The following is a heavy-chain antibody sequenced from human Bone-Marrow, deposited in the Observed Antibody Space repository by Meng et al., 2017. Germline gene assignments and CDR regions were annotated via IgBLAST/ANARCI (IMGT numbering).Heavy chain of an antibody. V-gene: IGHV3-23*01. CDR3: ARVESTYDSGSYLFLHIYGMDV. Sequence: GESLKISCAASGFTFSSYAMSWVRQAPGKGLEWVSAISGSGGSTYYADSVKGRFTISRDNSKNTLYLQMNSLSAEDTAVYYCARVESTYDSGSYLFLHIYGMDVWGQGTTVTVSS. CDR2: ISGSGGST. D-gene: IGHD1-26*01. J-gene: IGHJ6*02. CDR1: GFTFSSYA.